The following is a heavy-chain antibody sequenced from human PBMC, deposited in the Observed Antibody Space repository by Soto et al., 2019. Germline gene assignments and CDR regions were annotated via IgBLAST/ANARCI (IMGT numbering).Heavy chain of an antibody. CDR3: AKDYHSSGWPTNDAFDI. CDR1: GFTFSSYA. Sequence: GGSLRLSCAASGFTFSSYAMSWVRQAPGKGLEWVSAISGSGGSTYYADSVKGRFTISRDNSKNTLYLQMNSLRAEDTAVYYCAKDYHSSGWPTNDAFDIWGQGTMVTVSS. V-gene: IGHV3-23*01. CDR2: ISGSGGST. D-gene: IGHD6-19*01. J-gene: IGHJ3*02.